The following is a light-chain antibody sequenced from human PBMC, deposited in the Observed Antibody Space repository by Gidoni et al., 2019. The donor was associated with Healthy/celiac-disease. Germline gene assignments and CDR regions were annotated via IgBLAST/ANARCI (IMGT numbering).Light chain of an antibody. CDR1: QSVSSSY. CDR2: GAS. Sequence: EIVLTQSPGTLSLSPGERATLSCRASQSVSSSYLAWYQQKPGQAPRRLIYGASSRATGIPARFSGRGSGTEFTLTISRLEPEDFAVYYCQQYGSSPLTFXGXTKVEIK. V-gene: IGKV3-20*01. CDR3: QQYGSSPLT. J-gene: IGKJ4*01.